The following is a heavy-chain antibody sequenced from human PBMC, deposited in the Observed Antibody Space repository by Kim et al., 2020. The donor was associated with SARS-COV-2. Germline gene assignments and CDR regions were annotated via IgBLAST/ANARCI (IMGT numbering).Heavy chain of an antibody. J-gene: IGHJ5*02. CDR3: ARVIAAAGTSEGWFDP. Sequence: SETLSLTCTVSGGSISSYYWSWIRQPPGKGLEWIGYIYYSGSTNYNPSLKSRVTISVDTSKNQFSLKLSSVTAADTAVYYCARVIAAAGTSEGWFDPWGQGTLVTVSS. CDR1: GGSISSYY. CDR2: IYYSGST. V-gene: IGHV4-59*13. D-gene: IGHD6-13*01.